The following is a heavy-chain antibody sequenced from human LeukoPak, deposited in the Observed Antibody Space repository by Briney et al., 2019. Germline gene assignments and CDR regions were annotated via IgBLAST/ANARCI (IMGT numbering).Heavy chain of an antibody. CDR2: ISSSSSYI. D-gene: IGHD5-12*01. CDR1: GFTFSSYS. J-gene: IGHJ2*01. CDR3: ARERVSTGLRLTSWYFDL. Sequence: GGSLRLSCAASGFTFSSYSMNWVRQAPGKGLEWVSSISSSSSYIYYADSVKGRFTISRDNAKNSLYLQMNSLRAEDTAVYYCARERVSTGLRLTSWYFDLWGRGTLVTVSS. V-gene: IGHV3-21*01.